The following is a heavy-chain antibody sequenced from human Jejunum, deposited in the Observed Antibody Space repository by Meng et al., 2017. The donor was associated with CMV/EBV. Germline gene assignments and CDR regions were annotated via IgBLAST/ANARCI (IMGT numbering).Heavy chain of an antibody. CDR3: ARDRNVPGNSEFDY. CDR1: GYTFTNYF. V-gene: IGHV1-18*01. D-gene: IGHD6-19*01. CDR2: ISSYNGNT. Sequence: GEAVRGGAGVTKAGPSLQVSCKGSGYTFTNYFITWRGQAPGQGLEWMRWISSYNGNTNYAQNFQGRVTLTTDTSTSTAYMELRSLRSDDTAVYYCARDRNVPGNSEFDYWGQGTLVTVSS. J-gene: IGHJ4*02.